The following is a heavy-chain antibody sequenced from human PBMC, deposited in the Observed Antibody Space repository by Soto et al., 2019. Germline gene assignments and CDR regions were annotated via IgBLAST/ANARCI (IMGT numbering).Heavy chain of an antibody. Sequence: EVSLSLSCSASGFTFSSYAMHWVRQAPGKGLEYVSAISSNGGSTYYADSVKGRFTISRDNSKNALYLQMSSLRAEDTAVYYCAASKYYYDSSGYSDYYYSGMDVWGQGTTVTVSS. CDR3: AASKYYYDSSGYSDYYYSGMDV. J-gene: IGHJ6*02. CDR2: ISSNGGST. V-gene: IGHV3-64D*06. D-gene: IGHD3-22*01. CDR1: GFTFSSYA.